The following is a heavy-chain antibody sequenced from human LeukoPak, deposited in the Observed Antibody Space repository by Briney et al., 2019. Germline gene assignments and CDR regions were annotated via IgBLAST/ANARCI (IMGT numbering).Heavy chain of an antibody. CDR2: IYYSGST. V-gene: IGHV4-39*06. D-gene: IGHD4-17*01. Sequence: SETLSLTCTVSGGSIRSSGYYWGWIRQPPGKGLEWIGNIYYSGSTYYNSSLKSRVTISVDTSKNQFTLKLSSVTAADTAVYYCARRGGYGDHYWFDPWGQGTLVTVSS. CDR1: GGSIRSSGYY. J-gene: IGHJ5*02. CDR3: ARRGGYGDHYWFDP.